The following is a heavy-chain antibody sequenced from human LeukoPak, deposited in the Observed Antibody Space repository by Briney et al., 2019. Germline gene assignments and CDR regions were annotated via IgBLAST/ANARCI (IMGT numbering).Heavy chain of an antibody. J-gene: IGHJ4*02. CDR1: GFTFSSYA. D-gene: IGHD6-13*01. CDR3: ATLPAYSSSFNFDY. V-gene: IGHV3-23*01. Sequence: PGGSLRLSSAASGFTFSSYAMSWVRQAPGKGLEWVSAISGSGGSTYYADSVKGRFTISRDNSKNTLYLQMNSLRAEDTAVYYCATLPAYSSSFNFDYWGQGTLVTVSS. CDR2: ISGSGGST.